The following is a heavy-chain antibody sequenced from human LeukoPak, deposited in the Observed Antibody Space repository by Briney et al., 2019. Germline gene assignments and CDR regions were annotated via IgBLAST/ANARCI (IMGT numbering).Heavy chain of an antibody. CDR2: IRYDGSNK. Sequence: GGSLRLSCAASGFTFSSYAMSWVRQAPGKGLEWVAFIRYDGSNKYYADSVKGRFTISRDNSKNTLYLQMNSLRAEDTAVYYCAKGSIWFGELLPNYYYYYYMDVWGKGTTVTISS. CDR3: AKGSIWFGELLPNYYYYYYMDV. V-gene: IGHV3-30*02. D-gene: IGHD3-10*01. J-gene: IGHJ6*03. CDR1: GFTFSSYA.